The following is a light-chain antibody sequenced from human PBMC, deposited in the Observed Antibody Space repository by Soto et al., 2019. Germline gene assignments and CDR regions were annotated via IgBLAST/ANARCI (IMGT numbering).Light chain of an antibody. J-gene: IGLJ3*02. V-gene: IGLV2-14*03. Sequence: QSVLTQPASVSGSPGQSITISCTGTSSDVGGYNYVSWYQQHPGKAPKLMIYEVSNRASGISNRFSGSKSGNTASLTISGLQAEDEADYYCHSFTSSGTLWVLGGGTKVTVL. CDR2: EVS. CDR1: SSDVGGYNY. CDR3: HSFTSSGTLWV.